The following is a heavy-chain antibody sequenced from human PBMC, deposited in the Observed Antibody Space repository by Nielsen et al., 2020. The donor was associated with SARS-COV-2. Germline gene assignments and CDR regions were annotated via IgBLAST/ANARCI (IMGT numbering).Heavy chain of an antibody. J-gene: IGHJ4*02. V-gene: IGHV3-33*01. CDR3: ARDRYEGYFDY. Sequence: GGSLRLSCAASGFTFSSYGMHWVRQAPGKGLEWVAVIWYDGSDKYYADSVKGRFTISRDNSKNTLYLQMNSLRAEDTAVYYCARDRYEGYFDYWGQGTLVTVSS. D-gene: IGHD1-1*01. CDR1: GFTFSSYG. CDR2: IWYDGSDK.